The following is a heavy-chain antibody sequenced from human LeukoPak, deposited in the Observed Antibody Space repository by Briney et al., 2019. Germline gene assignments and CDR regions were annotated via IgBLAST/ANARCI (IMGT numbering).Heavy chain of an antibody. V-gene: IGHV4-59*01. CDR2: IHYSGST. D-gene: IGHD6-13*01. Sequence: SETLSLTCTVSGASISSYYWSWIRQPPGKGLEWIGYIHYSGSTNYNPSLKSRVTISLDTSENQFSLKLSSVTAADTAVYYCARAPYSSSWYYFDYRGQGTLVTVSS. CDR3: ARAPYSSSWYYFDY. CDR1: GASISSYY. J-gene: IGHJ4*02.